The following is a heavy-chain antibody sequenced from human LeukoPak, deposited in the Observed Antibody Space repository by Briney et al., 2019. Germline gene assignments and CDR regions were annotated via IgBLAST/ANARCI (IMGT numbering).Heavy chain of an antibody. J-gene: IGHJ5*02. CDR1: GGSIRSSYYY. D-gene: IGHD3-22*01. CDR3: ARLHYYDSSGYFDVGWFDP. Sequence: PSETLSLTCTVSGGSIRSSYYYWGWIRQPPGKGLEWIGSIYDSGSTYYNPSLKSRVTISVDTSKNQFSLKLSSVTAADTAVYYCARLHYYDSSGYFDVGWFDPWGQGTLVTVSS. CDR2: IYDSGST. V-gene: IGHV4-39*01.